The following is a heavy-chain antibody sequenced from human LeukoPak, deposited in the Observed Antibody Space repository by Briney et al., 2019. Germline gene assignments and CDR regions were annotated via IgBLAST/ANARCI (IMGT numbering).Heavy chain of an antibody. D-gene: IGHD2/OR15-2a*01. CDR2: IRQDGSEK. CDR1: GFTIGSYW. Sequence: GGSLRLSCAGSGFTIGSYWMGWVRQAPGKGLEWVANIRQDGSEKYYVDSVKGRLTISRDNAKNSLYLQMNSLRAEDTGIYYCARAGYYGDDAFDLWGQGTMVTASS. J-gene: IGHJ3*01. V-gene: IGHV3-7*01. CDR3: ARAGYYGDDAFDL.